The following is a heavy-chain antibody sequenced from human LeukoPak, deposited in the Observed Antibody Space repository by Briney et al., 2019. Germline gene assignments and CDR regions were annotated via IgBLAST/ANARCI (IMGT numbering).Heavy chain of an antibody. D-gene: IGHD3-22*01. CDR1: GYTFTDYY. V-gene: IGHV1-2*02. CDR2: INPKSGGT. Sequence: ASVKVSRKASGYTFTDYYMHWVRQAPGQGLEWMGWINPKSGGTNYEQKFQDRVTMTRDTSISTAYMELSRLRSDDTAVYYCATDFHTSGFDFWGQGTLVTVSS. CDR3: ATDFHTSGFDF. J-gene: IGHJ4*02.